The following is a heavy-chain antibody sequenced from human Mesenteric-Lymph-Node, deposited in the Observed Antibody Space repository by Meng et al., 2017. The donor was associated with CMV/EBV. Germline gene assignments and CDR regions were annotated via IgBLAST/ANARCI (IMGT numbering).Heavy chain of an antibody. Sequence: SETLSLTCTVSGGSISSSSYYWGWIRQPPGKGLEWIGSIYYSGSTYYNPSLKSRVTISVDTSKNQFSLKLSSVTAADTAVYYCARPSSYLTYGLDVWGQGTTVTVSS. CDR3: ARPSSYLTYGLDV. J-gene: IGHJ6*02. CDR1: GGSISSSSYY. V-gene: IGHV4-39*01. D-gene: IGHD1-26*01. CDR2: IYYSGST.